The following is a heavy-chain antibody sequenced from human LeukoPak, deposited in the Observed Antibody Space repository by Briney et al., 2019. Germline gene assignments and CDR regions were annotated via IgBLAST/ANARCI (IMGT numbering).Heavy chain of an antibody. D-gene: IGHD3-10*02. Sequence: PGGSLRLSCAASGFTFDDYAMHWVRQAPGKGLQWVSGLSWNSGTIGYADSVKGRFTISRDNAKNSLYLQMNSLRAEDTAVYYCAELGITMIGGVWGKGTTVTISS. J-gene: IGHJ6*04. CDR2: LSWNSGTI. CDR3: AELGITMIGGV. CDR1: GFTFDDYA. V-gene: IGHV3-9*01.